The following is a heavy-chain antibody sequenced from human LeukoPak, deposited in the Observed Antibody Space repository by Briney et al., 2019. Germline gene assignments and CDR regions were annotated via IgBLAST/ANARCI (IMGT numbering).Heavy chain of an antibody. D-gene: IGHD4-17*01. V-gene: IGHV1-2*02. J-gene: IGHJ5*02. CDR3: GLGYGDETWFDP. Sequence: GASVKVSCKASGYTFTDYYIHWVRQAPGQGLEWVAWINPNNGGPNYAQRFQGRVTVTRDTSISTVYMELSRLTSDDTAVYYCGLGYGDETWFDPWGQGTLVTVSS. CDR1: GYTFTDYY. CDR2: INPNNGGP.